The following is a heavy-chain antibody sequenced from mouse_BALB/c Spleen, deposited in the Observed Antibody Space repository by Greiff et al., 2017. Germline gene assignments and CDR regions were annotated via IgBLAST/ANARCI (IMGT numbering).Heavy chain of an antibody. CDR2: ISSGGST. J-gene: IGHJ4*01. CDR3: ARGYGSYAMDY. CDR1: GFTFSSYA. D-gene: IGHD2-2*01. V-gene: IGHV5-6-5*01. Sequence: EAKVVESGGGLVKPGGSLKLSCAASGFTFSSYAMSWVRQTPEKRLEWVASISSGGSTYYPDSVKGRFTISRDNARNILYLQMSSLRSEDTAMYYCARGYGSYAMDYWGQGTSVTVSS.